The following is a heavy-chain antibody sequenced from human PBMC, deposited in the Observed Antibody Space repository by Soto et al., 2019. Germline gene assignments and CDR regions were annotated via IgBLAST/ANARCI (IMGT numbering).Heavy chain of an antibody. J-gene: IGHJ4*02. CDR2: IGGNSGST. CDR1: GFTFDDYA. CDR3: AGGSCWVSRGCYYYFDY. Sequence: GGSLRLSCAASGFTFDDYAMHWVRQAPGKGLEWVSAIGGNSGSTGYADSVKGRFTISRDNSKNPLYLQMNSLRAEDTALYYCAGGSCWVSRGCYYYFDYWGQGTLVTVSS. V-gene: IGHV3-9*01. D-gene: IGHD3-22*01.